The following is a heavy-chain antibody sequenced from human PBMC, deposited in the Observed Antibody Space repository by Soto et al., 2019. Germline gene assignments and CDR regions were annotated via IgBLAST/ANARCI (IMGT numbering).Heavy chain of an antibody. CDR2: INPSGGIT. CDR1: GYTFTSFY. Sequence: QMQLVQSGAEVKRPGASVRVSCKSSGYTFTSFYIHWVRQAPGQGLEWMGIINPSGGITNFAQRFQGRVTMTRDMSTNTHYMEPSSLKSDDTAVYYCASSPAFSSSWYGIPPDPSHGMDVWGQGTTVTVS. V-gene: IGHV1-46*01. J-gene: IGHJ6*02. CDR3: ASSPAFSSSWYGIPPDPSHGMDV. D-gene: IGHD6-13*01.